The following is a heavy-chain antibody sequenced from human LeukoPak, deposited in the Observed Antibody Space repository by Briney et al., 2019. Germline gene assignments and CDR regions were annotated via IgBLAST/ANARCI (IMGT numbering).Heavy chain of an antibody. D-gene: IGHD4-17*01. J-gene: IGHJ4*02. CDR2: ISWNSGSI. V-gene: IGHV3-9*03. Sequence: GGSLRLSCAASGFTFDDYAMHWVRQAPGKGLEWVSGISWNSGSIGYADSVKGRFTISRDNAKNSLYLQMNSLRAEDMALYYCAKGADGDYGSSDYWGQGTLVTVSS. CDR3: AKGADGDYGSSDY. CDR1: GFTFDDYA.